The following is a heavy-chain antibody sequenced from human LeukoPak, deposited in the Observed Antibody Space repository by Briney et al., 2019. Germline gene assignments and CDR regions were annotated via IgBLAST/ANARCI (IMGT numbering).Heavy chain of an antibody. CDR2: IYYSGST. Sequence: SQTLSLTCTVSGGSISSGDYYWSWIRQPPGKGLEWIGYIYYSGSTYYNPSLKSRVTISVDTSKNQFSLKLSSVTAADTAVYYCARERRIAAAKVTWGQGTLVTVSS. D-gene: IGHD6-13*01. J-gene: IGHJ5*02. CDR3: ARERRIAAAKVT. V-gene: IGHV4-30-4*08. CDR1: GGSISSGDYY.